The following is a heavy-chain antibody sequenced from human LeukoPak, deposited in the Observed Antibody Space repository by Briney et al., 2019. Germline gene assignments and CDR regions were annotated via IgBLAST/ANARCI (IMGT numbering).Heavy chain of an antibody. CDR2: IKSKTDGGTT. Sequence: PGGSLRLSCAASGFTFSSYWMSWVRQAPGKGLEWVGRIKSKTDGGTTDYAAPVKGRFTISRDDSKNTLYLQMNSLKTEDTAVYYCTTTGGELWSHTSYYYYYMDVWGKGTTVTVSS. V-gene: IGHV3-15*01. CDR3: TTTGGELWSHTSYYYYYMDV. J-gene: IGHJ6*03. CDR1: GFTFSSYW. D-gene: IGHD5-18*01.